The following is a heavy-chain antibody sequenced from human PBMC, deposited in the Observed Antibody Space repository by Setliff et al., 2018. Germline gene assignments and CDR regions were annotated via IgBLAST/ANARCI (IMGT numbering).Heavy chain of an antibody. D-gene: IGHD3-3*01. CDR2: INAGNGNT. V-gene: IGHV1-3*01. J-gene: IGHJ5*02. CDR3: ARDTYIGDFWSGYYIQGRFDP. Sequence: ASVKVSCKASGYTFTSYAIHWVRQAPGQRLGWMGWINAGNGNTKYSQKFQGRVTITRNTSASTAYMALSSLRSEDTAVYYCARDTYIGDFWSGYYIQGRFDPWGQGTLVTVSS. CDR1: GYTFTSYA.